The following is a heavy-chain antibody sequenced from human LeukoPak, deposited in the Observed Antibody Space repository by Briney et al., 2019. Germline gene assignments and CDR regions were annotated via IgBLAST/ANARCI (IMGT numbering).Heavy chain of an antibody. D-gene: IGHD6-13*01. CDR3: ARDPQLVLPIYYHDF. CDR2: INAGNGNT. V-gene: IGHV1-3*01. CDR1: GYTFTTYT. J-gene: IGHJ4*02. Sequence: EASVKVSCKASGYTFTTYTIHWVRQAPGQRLEWMGWINAGNGNTKYSQSFQGRVTITRDTSAGTAYMELSSLRSEDTAVYYCARDPQLVLPIYYHDFWGQGTLVTVSS.